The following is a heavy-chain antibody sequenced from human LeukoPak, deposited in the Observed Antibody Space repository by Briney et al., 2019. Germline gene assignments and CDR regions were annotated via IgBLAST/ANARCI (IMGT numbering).Heavy chain of an antibody. CDR3: AKDGTSSNWNNNWFDP. CDR2: IKQDGSEK. J-gene: IGHJ5*02. V-gene: IGHV3-7*03. CDR1: GFTFSSYW. Sequence: PGGSLRLSCAASGFTFSSYWMSWVRQAPGKGLEWVANIKQDGSEKYYVDSVKGRFTISRDNAKNSLYLQMNSLRVEDMALYYCAKDGTSSNWNNNWFDPWGQGTLVTVSS. D-gene: IGHD1-1*01.